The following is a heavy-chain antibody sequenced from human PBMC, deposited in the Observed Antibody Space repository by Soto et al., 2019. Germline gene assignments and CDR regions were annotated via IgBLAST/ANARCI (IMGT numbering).Heavy chain of an antibody. V-gene: IGHV1-8*02. D-gene: IGHD6-19*01. CDR2: INPNSGNT. CDR3: ARERSSGCDY. CDR1: GYTFTSHY. Sequence: ASVKVSCKAPGYTFTSHYMHWVRQAPGQGLEWMGIINPNSGNTAYAQKFQGRVTMTRNTSISTAYMELSSLRSEDTAVYYCARERSSGCDYWGQGTLVTVSS. J-gene: IGHJ4*02.